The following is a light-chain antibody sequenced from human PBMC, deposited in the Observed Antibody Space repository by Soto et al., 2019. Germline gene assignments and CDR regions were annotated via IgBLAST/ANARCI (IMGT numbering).Light chain of an antibody. V-gene: IGLV2-14*01. CDR3: SSFTSRSSLI. CDR1: MRDIGAYNL. Sequence: QSALTQPASVSGSPGQSITIFFAGTMRDIGAYNLVSWYQQHPGRAPQLIIYEVRNRPSGSSFLFSGSKSGNTASLTISGLQAEDEADYYCSSFTSRSSLIFGGGTKLTVL. J-gene: IGLJ2*01. CDR2: EVR.